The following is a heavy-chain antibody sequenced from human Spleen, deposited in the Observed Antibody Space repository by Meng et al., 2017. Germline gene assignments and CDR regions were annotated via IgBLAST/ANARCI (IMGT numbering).Heavy chain of an antibody. CDR3: ARDLTEYSSSGCFDY. D-gene: IGHD6-6*01. J-gene: IGHJ4*02. CDR1: GFTFSSYA. Sequence: GESLKISCAASGFTFSSYAMSWVRQAPGKGLEWVAVISYDGSDKHYADSVKGRFTISRDNSKNTLYLQMNSLRAEDTAVYYCARDLTEYSSSGCFDYWGQGTLVTVSS. CDR2: ISYDGSDK. V-gene: IGHV3-30*01.